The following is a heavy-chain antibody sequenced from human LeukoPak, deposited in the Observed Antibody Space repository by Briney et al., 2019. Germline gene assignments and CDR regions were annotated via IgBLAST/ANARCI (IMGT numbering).Heavy chain of an antibody. CDR1: GFTFRTYG. V-gene: IGHV3-23*01. J-gene: IGHJ4*02. CDR2: ITGSGGST. D-gene: IGHD3-22*01. CDR3: AKYYYDTSGESLLDY. Sequence: PGGSLRLSCAASGFTFRTYGMSWVRQTPGKGLEWVSAITGSGGSTFYADSVKGRFTISRDNSKNTLYLQTNSLRADDTAVYYCAKYYYDTSGESLLDYWGQGTLVTVSS.